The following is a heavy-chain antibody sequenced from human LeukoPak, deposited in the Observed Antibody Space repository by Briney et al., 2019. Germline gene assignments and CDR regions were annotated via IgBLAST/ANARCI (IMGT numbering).Heavy chain of an antibody. J-gene: IGHJ4*02. D-gene: IGHD3-22*01. V-gene: IGHV3-21*01. CDR3: ARDTYYYDSSGYYPSDY. CDR2: ISSSSSYI. Sequence: GGSLRLSCAASGFTFSSYSMNWVRQAPGKGLEWVSSISSSSSYIYYADSVKGRFTISRDNAKNSLYLQMNSLRAEDTAVYYCARDTYYYDSSGYYPSDYWGQGTLVTVSS. CDR1: GFTFSSYS.